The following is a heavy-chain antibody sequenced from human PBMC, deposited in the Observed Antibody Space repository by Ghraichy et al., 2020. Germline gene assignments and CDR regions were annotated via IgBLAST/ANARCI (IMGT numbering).Heavy chain of an antibody. CDR1: GFSLADYS. D-gene: IGHD4-23*01. CDR3: ARGSKVVRFFYYDGMDV. J-gene: IGHJ6*02. CDR2: ITASSKTI. V-gene: IGHV3-48*02. Sequence: LSLTCVGSGFSLADYSLNWVRQSPGKGLEWVSYITASSKTIFYADSVRGRFTISRDNAQNSLYLQMKSLRDDDTAVYYCARGSKVVRFFYYDGMDVWGQGTTVTGS.